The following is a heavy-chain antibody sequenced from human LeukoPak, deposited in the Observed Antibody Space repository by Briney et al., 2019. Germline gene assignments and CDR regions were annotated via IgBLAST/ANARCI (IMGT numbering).Heavy chain of an antibody. CDR2: IIPIFGTA. CDR3: ARARYCTNGVCYIPGYFQH. Sequence: GASVKVSCKASGGTFSSYAISWVRQAPGQGLEWMGGIIPIFGTANYAQKFQGRVTITTDESTSTAYMELSSLRSEDTAVYYCARARYCTNGVCYIPGYFQHWGQGTLVTVSS. D-gene: IGHD2-8*01. J-gene: IGHJ1*01. V-gene: IGHV1-69*05. CDR1: GGTFSSYA.